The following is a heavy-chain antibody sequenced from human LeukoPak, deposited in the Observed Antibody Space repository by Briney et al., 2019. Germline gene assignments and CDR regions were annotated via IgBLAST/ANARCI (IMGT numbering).Heavy chain of an antibody. CDR1: GFTFSSYS. D-gene: IGHD3-10*01. Sequence: PGGPLRLSCAASGFTFSSYSMNWVRQAPGKGLEWVSYISSSSSTIYYADSVKGRFTISRDNAKNSLYLQMNSLRAEDTAVYYCARGGVYYGSGSYYKGNWFDPWGQGTLVTVSS. CDR3: ARGGVYYGSGSYYKGNWFDP. CDR2: ISSSSSTI. J-gene: IGHJ5*02. V-gene: IGHV3-48*04.